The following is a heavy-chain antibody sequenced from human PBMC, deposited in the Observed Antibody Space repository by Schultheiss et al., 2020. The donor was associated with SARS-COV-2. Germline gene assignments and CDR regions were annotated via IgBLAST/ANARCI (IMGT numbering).Heavy chain of an antibody. CDR1: GGSFSGYY. J-gene: IGHJ3*02. V-gene: IGHV4-34*01. Sequence: SETLSLTCAVYGGSFSGYYWSWIRQPPGKGLEWIGEINHSGSTNYNPSLKSRVTISVDTSKNQFSLKLSSVTAADTAVYYCAIQYCSSTSCYLDDAFDIWGQGTMVTVSS. CDR2: INHSGST. CDR3: AIQYCSSTSCYLDDAFDI. D-gene: IGHD2-2*01.